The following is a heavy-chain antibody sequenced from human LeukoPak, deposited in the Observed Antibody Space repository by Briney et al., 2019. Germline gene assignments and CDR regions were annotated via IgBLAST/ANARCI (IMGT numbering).Heavy chain of an antibody. J-gene: IGHJ1*01. CDR3: ARGIAARAEYFQH. CDR1: GGSISSSSYY. CDR2: IYYSGST. D-gene: IGHD6-6*01. V-gene: IGHV4-39*07. Sequence: SETLSLTCTVSGGSISSSSYYWGWIRQPPGKGLEWIGSIYYSGSTYYNPSLKSRVTISVDTSKNQFSLKPSSVTAADTAVYYCARGIAARAEYFQHWGQGTLVTVSS.